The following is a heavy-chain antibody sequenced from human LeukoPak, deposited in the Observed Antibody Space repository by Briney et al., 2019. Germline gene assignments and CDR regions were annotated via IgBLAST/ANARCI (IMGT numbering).Heavy chain of an antibody. J-gene: IGHJ4*02. CDR2: ISRSSTTI. D-gene: IGHD3-22*01. Sequence: GGSLRLSCAAASGFTFSTYHINWVRQAPGKGLAWVSYISRSSTTIYYADSVKGRFTISRDNAKNSLYLQMNSLRAEDTAVYHCATDYYDSSGYYTGSYWGQGTLVTVSS. V-gene: IGHV3-48*01. CDR3: ATDYYDSSGYYTGSY. CDR1: GFTFSTYH.